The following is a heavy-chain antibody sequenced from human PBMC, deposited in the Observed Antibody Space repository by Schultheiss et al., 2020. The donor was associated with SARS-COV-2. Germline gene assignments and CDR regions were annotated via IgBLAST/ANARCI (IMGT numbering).Heavy chain of an antibody. D-gene: IGHD6-6*01. V-gene: IGHV3-33*08. CDR3: ARDHFRAQQLVPGPPPGY. CDR1: GFTFSRYG. J-gene: IGHJ4*02. CDR2: IWYDGSNK. Sequence: GGSLRLSCAASGFTFSRYGMHWVRQAPGKGLEWVAVIWYDGSNKYYADSVKGRFTISRDNSKNTLYLQMNSLRAEDTAVYYCARDHFRAQQLVPGPPPGYWGQGTLVTVSS.